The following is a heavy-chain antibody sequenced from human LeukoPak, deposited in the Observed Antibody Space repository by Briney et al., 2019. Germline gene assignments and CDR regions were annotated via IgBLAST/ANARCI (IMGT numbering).Heavy chain of an antibody. CDR1: GGSIGTYY. CDR2: IYYSGST. Sequence: SETLSLTCTVSGGSIGTYYWSWIRQSPGKGLEWIGYIYYSGSTTYNPSLKSRVTISVDTSKNQFSLKLSSVTAADTAVYYCARHGTSSYYYYAMDVWGQGTTVTVSS. CDR3: ARHGTSSYYYYAMDV. J-gene: IGHJ6*02. V-gene: IGHV4-59*08. D-gene: IGHD1-26*01.